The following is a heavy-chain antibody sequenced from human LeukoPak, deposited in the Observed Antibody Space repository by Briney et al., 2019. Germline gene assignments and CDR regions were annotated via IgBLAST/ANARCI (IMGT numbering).Heavy chain of an antibody. Sequence: GGSLRLSCGASGFTFSSYWMHWVRQAPGKGLVWVSRINNDGSSTSYADSVQGRFTISRDNAKSTLYLQMNSLRAEDTALYYCARVARGDYYYYYMDVWGKGTTVTVSS. J-gene: IGHJ6*03. CDR2: INNDGSST. V-gene: IGHV3-74*01. CDR3: ARVARGDYYYYYMDV. CDR1: GFTFSSYW. D-gene: IGHD3-10*01.